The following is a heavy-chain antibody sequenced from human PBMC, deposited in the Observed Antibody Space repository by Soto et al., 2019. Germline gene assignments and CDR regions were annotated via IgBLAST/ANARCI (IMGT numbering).Heavy chain of an antibody. J-gene: IGHJ3*02. CDR2: INPNSGGT. V-gene: IGHV1-2*04. Sequence: GASVKVSCKASGYTFTGYYMHWVRQAPGQGLEWMGWINPNSGGTNYAQKFQGWVTMTRDTSISTAYMELSRLRSDDTAVYYCARGFYYDSSGYADAFEIWGQGTMVTVSS. CDR1: GYTFTGYY. D-gene: IGHD3-22*01. CDR3: ARGFYYDSSGYADAFEI.